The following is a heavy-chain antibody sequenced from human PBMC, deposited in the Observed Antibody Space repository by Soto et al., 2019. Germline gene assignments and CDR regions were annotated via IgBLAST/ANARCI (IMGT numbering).Heavy chain of an antibody. CDR3: TKGGAYE. V-gene: IGHV3-23*01. D-gene: IGHD2-21*01. Sequence: VQLLESGGGLVQPGGSLRLSCAASGFTFSSYVMGWARQAPEKGLEWVSIISGSGGSTTTYYADSVKGRFTISRDNSKNTLYLQMNTLRAEDTAVYYCTKGGAYEWGQGTLVTVSS. J-gene: IGHJ4*02. CDR1: GFTFSSYV. CDR2: ISGSGGSTTT.